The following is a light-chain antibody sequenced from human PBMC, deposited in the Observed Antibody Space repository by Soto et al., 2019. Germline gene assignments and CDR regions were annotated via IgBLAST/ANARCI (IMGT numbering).Light chain of an antibody. V-gene: IGKV3-11*01. CDR1: QIVSSY. CDR2: DVS. J-gene: IGKJ5*01. Sequence: EIVLTQSPATLSLSPGERATLSCRASQIVSSYLSWYQQKPGQAPRLLINDVSNRATGIPARFSGSGSGTDFTLTISSLEPEDFALYYCQQRSTWSLSTFGQGTRLDIK. CDR3: QQRSTWSLST.